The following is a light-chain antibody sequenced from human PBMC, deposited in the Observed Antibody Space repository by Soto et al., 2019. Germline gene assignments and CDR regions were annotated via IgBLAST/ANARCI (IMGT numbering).Light chain of an antibody. J-gene: IGKJ4*01. CDR1: ENIFKF. Sequence: DILLIQSPATLSASVGDRITITCRASENIFKFLAWYQQRSGSAPNLLIYAASNLEKGFPSRFSGSGSGTEFPLTIDNLQPNDSATYFCQHYHSQSITFGGGTQVDVK. CDR2: AAS. CDR3: QHYHSQSIT. V-gene: IGKV1-5*01.